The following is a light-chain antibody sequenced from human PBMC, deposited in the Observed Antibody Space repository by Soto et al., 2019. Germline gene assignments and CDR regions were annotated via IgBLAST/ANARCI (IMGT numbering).Light chain of an antibody. V-gene: IGLV1-44*01. J-gene: IGLJ3*02. Sequence: QSVPTQPPSASGTPGQRVTISCSGSSSNIGTNIVNWYQQVPGTAPKLLIYSYNQRPSGVPDRFSGSKSGTSASLAISGLQSEDEADDYCAAWDDSLNGPVFGGGTKVTVL. CDR3: AAWDDSLNGPV. CDR1: SSNIGTNI. CDR2: SYN.